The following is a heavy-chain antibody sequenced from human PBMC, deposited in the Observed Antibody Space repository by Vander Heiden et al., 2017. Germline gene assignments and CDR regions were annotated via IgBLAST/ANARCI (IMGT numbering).Heavy chain of an antibody. D-gene: IGHD1-1*01. Sequence: QVQLVQSGAEVKKPGASVKVSCKASGYPFTSYAIHWVRQAPGERSEWMGWINAANGNTKYSQKFQDRVTITRDTSASTAYMDLSRLRSEDTAVDYCARDRSSGTPHFDSWGQGTLVTVSS. J-gene: IGHJ4*02. V-gene: IGHV1-3*01. CDR2: INAANGNT. CDR3: ARDRSSGTPHFDS. CDR1: GYPFTSYA.